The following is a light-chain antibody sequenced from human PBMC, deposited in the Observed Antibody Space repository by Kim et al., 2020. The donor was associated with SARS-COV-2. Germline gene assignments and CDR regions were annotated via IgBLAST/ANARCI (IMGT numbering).Light chain of an antibody. Sequence: QSALTQPPSASGSPGQSVTISCTGTSSDVGGYNCVSWYQQHPGKAPKLIIYEVTKRPSGVPDRFSGSKSGNTASLTVAGLQAEDEANYYCSSYAGGKDLIFGGGTQLTVL. CDR1: SSDVGGYNC. V-gene: IGLV2-8*01. J-gene: IGLJ7*01. CDR2: EVT. CDR3: SSYAGGKDLI.